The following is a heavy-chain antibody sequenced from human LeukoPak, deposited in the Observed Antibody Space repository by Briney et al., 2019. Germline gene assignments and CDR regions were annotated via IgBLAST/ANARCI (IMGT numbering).Heavy chain of an antibody. CDR1: GFTFSTYP. CDR3: ARDRHIAAAGYYFDY. J-gene: IGHJ4*02. Sequence: GGSLRLSCAASGFTFSTYPMHWVRQAPGRGLEWVAVIADDGKDKHYVESVKGRFTISRDNSKNTLYLQMNSLRVEDTAVYYCARDRHIAAAGYYFDYWGQGTLVTVSS. CDR2: IADDGKDK. D-gene: IGHD6-25*01. V-gene: IGHV3-30*04.